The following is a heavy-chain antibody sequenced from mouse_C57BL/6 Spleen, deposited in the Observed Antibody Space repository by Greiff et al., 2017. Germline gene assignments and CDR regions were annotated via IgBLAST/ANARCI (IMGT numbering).Heavy chain of an antibody. CDR2: ISSGGSYT. V-gene: IGHV5-6*01. CDR3: ASEGGQLRLRFAY. CDR1: GFTFSSYG. D-gene: IGHD3-2*02. Sequence: EVKLVESGGDLVKPGGSLKLSCAASGFTFSSYGMSWVRQTPDKRLEWVATISSGGSYTYYPDSVKGRFTISRDNAKNTLYLQMSSLKSEDTAMYYCASEGGQLRLRFAYWGQGTLVTVSA. J-gene: IGHJ3*01.